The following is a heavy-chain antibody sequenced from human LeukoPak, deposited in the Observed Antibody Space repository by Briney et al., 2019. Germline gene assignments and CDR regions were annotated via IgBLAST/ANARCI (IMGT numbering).Heavy chain of an antibody. CDR1: GFTFSSYF. CDR3: VRDLRSGDY. J-gene: IGHJ4*02. V-gene: IGHV3-74*01. D-gene: IGHD3-10*01. CDR2: INEGGSVP. Sequence: PGGSLRLSCGASGFTFSSYFMHWVRQAPGEGLVWVARINEGGSVPDYADSVRGRFTISRENAKSMVWLQMNSLRADDTAVYYCVRDLRSGDYWGQGTLVTVSS.